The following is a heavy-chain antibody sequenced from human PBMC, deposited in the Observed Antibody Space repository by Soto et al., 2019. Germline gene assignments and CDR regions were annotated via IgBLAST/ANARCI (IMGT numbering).Heavy chain of an antibody. D-gene: IGHD1-26*01. Sequence: EVLLWESGGGLVQPGGSLRLSCAASGFTFGIYAMSWVRQAPGKGLEWVSSIPGSGGSTYNADSVKGRFTISRDNSKNTLYLQMNSLRVENTGVYYCANGPTVGAGGWYFDLWGRGALVTVSS. CDR2: IPGSGGST. V-gene: IGHV3-23*01. J-gene: IGHJ2*01. CDR3: ANGPTVGAGGWYFDL. CDR1: GFTFGIYA.